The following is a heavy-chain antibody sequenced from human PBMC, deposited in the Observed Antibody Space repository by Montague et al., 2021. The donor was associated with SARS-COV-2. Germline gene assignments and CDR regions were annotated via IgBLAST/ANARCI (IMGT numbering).Heavy chain of an antibody. CDR3: AAGIGNNALAY. CDR1: GFIVSGNY. V-gene: IGHV3-53*04. J-gene: IGHJ4*02. Sequence: SLRLSCSASGFIVSGNYMSWVRQAPGKGLGWVSVIYTGGTTFYAGSVKGRFTISRHNADNTLYLQMNSLRDDDTAVYYCAAGIGNNALAYWGQGTLVTVSS. D-gene: IGHD1-14*01. CDR2: IYTGGTT.